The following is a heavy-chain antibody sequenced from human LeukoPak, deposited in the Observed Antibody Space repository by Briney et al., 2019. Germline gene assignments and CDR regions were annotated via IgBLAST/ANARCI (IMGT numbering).Heavy chain of an antibody. CDR3: ARYSYGMDV. CDR1: GFTFSNYN. J-gene: IGHJ6*02. CDR2: ITSSSTTI. Sequence: GGSLRLSCAASGFTFSNYNMNWVRQAPGKGLEWVSFITSSSTTIFYADSVQGRFTISRDNAKNSLYLQMNSLRAEDTAVYYCARYSYGMDVWGQGTTVTVSS. V-gene: IGHV3-48*04.